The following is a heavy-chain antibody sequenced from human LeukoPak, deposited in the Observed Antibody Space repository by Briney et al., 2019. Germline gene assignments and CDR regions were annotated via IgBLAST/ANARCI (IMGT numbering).Heavy chain of an antibody. CDR1: GFTFDRYT. V-gene: IGHV3-43*01. J-gene: IGHJ4*02. D-gene: IGHD6-19*01. CDR3: AKEHSSGWPNLDF. CDR2: IGRRDNNR. Sequence: GESLRLSCAASGFTFDRYTIHSVPQAPGHGLEWVSLIGRRDNNRYYADSVRGRFTISRDNSKNSLYLQMNSLRTEDTALYYCAKEHSSGWPNLDFWGRGTLVTVSS.